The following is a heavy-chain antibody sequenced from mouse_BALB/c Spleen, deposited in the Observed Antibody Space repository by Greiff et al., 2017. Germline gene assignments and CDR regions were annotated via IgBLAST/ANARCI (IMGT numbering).Heavy chain of an antibody. CDR2: ISSGSSTI. Sequence: EVKLQESGGGLVQPGGSRKLSCAASGFTFSSFGMHWVRQAPEKGLEWVAYISSGSSTIYYADTVKGRFTISRDNPKNTLFLQMTSLRSEDTAMYYCARSDYGSSPFAYWGQGTLVTVSA. CDR3: ARSDYGSSPFAY. D-gene: IGHD1-1*01. V-gene: IGHV5-17*02. CDR1: GFTFSSFG. J-gene: IGHJ3*01.